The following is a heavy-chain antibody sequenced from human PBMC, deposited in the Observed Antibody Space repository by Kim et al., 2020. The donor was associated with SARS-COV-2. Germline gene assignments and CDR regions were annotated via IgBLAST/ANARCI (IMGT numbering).Heavy chain of an antibody. Sequence: GGSLRLSCAASGFIFSSYGMSWVRQDPGKGLEWVSVISGSGGTTYYSDSVKGRFTISRDNSKNTLYLQMNSLRAEDTAVYYCAKTRPIAGGDWGQGTLVTVSS. D-gene: IGHD2-15*01. J-gene: IGHJ4*02. CDR3: AKTRPIAGGD. CDR1: GFIFSSYG. V-gene: IGHV3-23*01. CDR2: ISGSGGTT.